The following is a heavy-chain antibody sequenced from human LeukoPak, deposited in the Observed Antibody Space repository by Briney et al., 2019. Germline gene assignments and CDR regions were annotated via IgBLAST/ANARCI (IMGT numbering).Heavy chain of an antibody. CDR1: GFTFSSYS. V-gene: IGHV3-21*01. CDR2: ISSSSSYI. CDR3: ACRSSSSRYNWFDP. Sequence: GGSLRLSCAASGFTFSSYSMNWVRQAPGKGLEWVSSISSSSSYIYYADSVKGRFTISRDNAKNSLYLQMNSLRAEDTAVYYCACRSSSSRYNWFDPWGQGTLVTVSS. D-gene: IGHD6-6*01. J-gene: IGHJ5*02.